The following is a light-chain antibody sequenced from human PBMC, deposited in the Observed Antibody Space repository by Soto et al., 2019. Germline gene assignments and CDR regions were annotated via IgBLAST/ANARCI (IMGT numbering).Light chain of an antibody. CDR2: AAS. CDR1: QDVSRY. Sequence: DIQLTQSPSFLSASVGDRVTITCRASQDVSRYLAWYQQKPGKAPNLLLYAASTLRSGVPSRFSGSGSETDFTRTISSLQLEDFASYDCQQLNSYVFAFGLGTKVDIK. CDR3: QQLNSYVFA. J-gene: IGKJ3*01. V-gene: IGKV1-9*01.